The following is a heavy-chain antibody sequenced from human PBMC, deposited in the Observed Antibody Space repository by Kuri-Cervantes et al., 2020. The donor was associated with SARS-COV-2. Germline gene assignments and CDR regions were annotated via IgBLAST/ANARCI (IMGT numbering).Heavy chain of an antibody. CDR1: GFTFSNYA. V-gene: IGHV3-23*01. CDR2: ISLSGSNT. D-gene: IGHD3-22*01. Sequence: GGSLRLSCAASGFTFSNYAMGWVRQAPGKGLEWVSGISLSGSNTYYADSVKGRFTISRDNSKNTLYLQMNSLRAEDTAVYYCARENYYDSSVGVAFDIWGQGTMVTVSS. CDR3: ARENYYDSSVGVAFDI. J-gene: IGHJ3*02.